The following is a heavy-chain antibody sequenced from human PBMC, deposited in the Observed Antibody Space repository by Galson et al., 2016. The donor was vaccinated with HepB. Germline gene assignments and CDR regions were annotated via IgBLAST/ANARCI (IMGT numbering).Heavy chain of an antibody. CDR2: ITWSGDRM. Sequence: SLRLSCAASGFTFHAYGIHWVRQAPGKGLEWVAGITWSGDRMGYADAVKGRFTISRDNARNSLYLQLNNLKPDDTAFYSCAKDRDEAAGGFDYWGQGTLVTVSS. V-gene: IGHV3-9*01. D-gene: IGHD6-13*01. CDR1: GFTFHAYG. J-gene: IGHJ4*02. CDR3: AKDRDEAAGGFDY.